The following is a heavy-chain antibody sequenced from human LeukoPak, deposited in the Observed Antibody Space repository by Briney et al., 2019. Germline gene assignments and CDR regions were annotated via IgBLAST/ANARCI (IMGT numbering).Heavy chain of an antibody. J-gene: IGHJ4*02. D-gene: IGHD5-12*01. Sequence: SETLSLTCTVSGGSISSSSYYWGWIRQPPGKGLEWIGSIYYSGSTYYNPSLKSRVTISVDTSKNQFSLKLSSVTAADTAVYYCTSNFHWNSGYVIWGQGTLVTVSS. CDR3: TSNFHWNSGYVI. CDR2: IYYSGST. V-gene: IGHV4-39*01. CDR1: GGSISSSSYY.